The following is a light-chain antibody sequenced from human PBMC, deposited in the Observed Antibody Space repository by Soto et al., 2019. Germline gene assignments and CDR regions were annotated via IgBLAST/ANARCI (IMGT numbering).Light chain of an antibody. V-gene: IGKV3-11*01. J-gene: IGKJ5*01. CDR1: QSVSSS. CDR3: QQRSNWPPT. CDR2: DAS. Sequence: LVLTQSPATLSLSPGERATLSCRASQSVSSSLAWYQQKPGQAPRLLIYDASNRATGIPARFSGSGSGTDFTLTISSLEPEDFAVYYCQQRSNWPPTFGQGTRLEI.